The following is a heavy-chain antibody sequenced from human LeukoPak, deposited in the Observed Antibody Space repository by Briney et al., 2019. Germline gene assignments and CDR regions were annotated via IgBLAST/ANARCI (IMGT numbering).Heavy chain of an antibody. CDR3: ASHSRAASTWTHFDY. D-gene: IGHD3/OR15-3a*01. J-gene: IGHJ4*02. CDR1: GYSFTSYW. CDR2: IYPGDSDT. V-gene: IGHV5-51*01. Sequence: PGESLKISSKSSGYSFTSYWICWVRQMPGKGLEWMGIIYPGDSDTRSSPSFQGQVTISADKSISTAYLQWSSLKASDTAMYFCASHSRAASTWTHFDYWGRGTLVTVSS.